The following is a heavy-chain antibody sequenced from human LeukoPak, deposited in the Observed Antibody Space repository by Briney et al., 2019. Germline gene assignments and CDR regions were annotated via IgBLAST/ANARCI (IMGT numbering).Heavy chain of an antibody. Sequence: GGSLRLSCAASGFTFSGYSMNWVRQAPGKGLEWVSSISSSSSYIYYADSVEGRFTISRGNAKNSPYLQMNSLRAEDTAVYYCARDGLGGPPLSDYWGQGTLVTVSS. CDR3: ARDGLGGPPLSDY. J-gene: IGHJ4*02. V-gene: IGHV3-21*01. CDR1: GFTFSGYS. D-gene: IGHD3-16*01. CDR2: ISSSSSYI.